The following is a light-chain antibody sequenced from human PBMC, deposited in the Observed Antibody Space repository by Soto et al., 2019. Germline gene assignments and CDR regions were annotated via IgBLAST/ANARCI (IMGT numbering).Light chain of an antibody. Sequence: QSALTQPASVSGSPGQSITISCTGTSSDVGFYNYVSWYQQHPGKAPKLMIYEVSNRPSGVSNRFSGSKSGNTASLTISGLQTEDEADYYCSSYTSSSTWVFGGGTQLTAL. CDR3: SSYTSSSTWV. V-gene: IGLV2-14*01. CDR2: EVS. J-gene: IGLJ3*02. CDR1: SSDVGFYNY.